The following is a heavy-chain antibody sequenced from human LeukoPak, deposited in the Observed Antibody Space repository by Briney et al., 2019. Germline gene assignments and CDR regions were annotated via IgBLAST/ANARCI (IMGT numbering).Heavy chain of an antibody. J-gene: IGHJ4*02. CDR1: GYTFTGYY. CDR3: ARDARHNYYDSSGFDY. CDR2: INPNSGGK. V-gene: IGHV1-2*02. Sequence: ASVHVSCKSSGYTFTGYYMHWLRQAPAQGLAGMGWINPNSGGKNYAQRFQGSVTMTRDTSISTAYMELSRLRSDDTAVYYCARDARHNYYDSSGFDYWGQGTLVTVSS. D-gene: IGHD3-22*01.